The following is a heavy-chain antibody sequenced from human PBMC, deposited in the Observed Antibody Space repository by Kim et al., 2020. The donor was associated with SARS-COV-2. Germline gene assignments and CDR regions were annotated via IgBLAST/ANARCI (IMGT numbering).Heavy chain of an antibody. CDR2: T. V-gene: IGHV3-74*01. D-gene: IGHD1-1*01. Sequence: TILADSVKGRFTISRDNAKYTLYLQMNSLRAEDTALYYCARGNCHGVDVWGQGTTVTVSS. J-gene: IGHJ6*02. CDR3: ARGNCHGVDV.